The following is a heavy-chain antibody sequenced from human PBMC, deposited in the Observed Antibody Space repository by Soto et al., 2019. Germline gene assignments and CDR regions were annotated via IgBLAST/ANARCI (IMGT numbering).Heavy chain of an antibody. J-gene: IGHJ4*02. CDR2: IDPSDSQT. CDR3: ARQIYDSDTGPNFQYYFDS. V-gene: IGHV5-10-1*01. D-gene: IGHD3-22*01. CDR1: GDSFAGYW. Sequence: PGECLKLSCKGYGDSFAGYWITWVRQQPGKGLEWMGRIDPSDSQTHYSPSFRGHVTISVTKSITTVFLQWSSLRASDTAMYYCARQIYDSDTGPNFQYYFDSWGQGTPVTVSS.